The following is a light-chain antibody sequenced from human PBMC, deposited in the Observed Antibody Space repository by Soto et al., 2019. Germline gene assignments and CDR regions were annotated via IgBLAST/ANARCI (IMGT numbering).Light chain of an antibody. CDR3: QLYGNSPP. Sequence: EIVLTQSPATMSLSPGERATLSCRASQSVGSYLAWYQHKPGQAPRLLIYGASNRAPGIPARFSGSGSGTDFTLTIKRLEPEDFAVYYCQLYGNSPPFGQGTRLEIK. J-gene: IGKJ5*01. CDR1: QSVGSY. V-gene: IGKV3-11*01. CDR2: GAS.